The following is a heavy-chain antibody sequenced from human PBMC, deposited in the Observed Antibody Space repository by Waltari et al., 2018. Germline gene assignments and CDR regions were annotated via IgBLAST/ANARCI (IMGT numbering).Heavy chain of an antibody. V-gene: IGHV1-69*05. CDR2: IIPIFGTA. J-gene: IGHJ3*02. D-gene: IGHD3-3*01. CDR3: ARGPLRFLEYAGAFDI. Sequence: QVQLVQSGAEVKKPGSSVKVSCKASGGTFSSYAISWVRPAPRQGLEWMGGIIPIFGTANYAQKFQGRVTITTDESTSTAYMELSSLRSEDTAVYYCARGPLRFLEYAGAFDIWGQGTMVTVSS. CDR1: GGTFSSYA.